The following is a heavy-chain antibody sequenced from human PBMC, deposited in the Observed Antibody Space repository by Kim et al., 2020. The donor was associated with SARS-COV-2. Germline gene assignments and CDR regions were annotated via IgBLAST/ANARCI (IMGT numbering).Heavy chain of an antibody. CDR3: DLEEGGSSIDY. CDR2: IYYSGST. V-gene: IGHV4-39*01. D-gene: IGHD1-26*01. J-gene: IGHJ4*02. Sequence: PETLSLTCTVSGGSISISSYYWGWIRQPPGKGLEWIGSIYYSGSTYYNPSLKSRVTISVDTSKNQFSLKLSSVTAADTAVYYCDLEEGGSSIDYWGQGTLVTVSS. CDR1: GGSISISSYY.